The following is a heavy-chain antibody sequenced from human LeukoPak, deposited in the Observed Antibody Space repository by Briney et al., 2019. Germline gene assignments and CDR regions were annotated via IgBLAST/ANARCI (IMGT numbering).Heavy chain of an antibody. CDR3: ARVKYYSSGYYPYAFDI. CDR1: GGSISSGGYS. D-gene: IGHD3-22*01. V-gene: IGHV4-30-2*01. CDR2: IYHSGST. Sequence: SETLSLTCAVSGGSISSGGYSWSWIRQPPGKGLEWIGYIYHSGSTYYNPSLKSRVTISVDRSKNQFSLKLSSVTAADTAVYFCARVKYYSSGYYPYAFDIWGQGTMVTVSS. J-gene: IGHJ3*02.